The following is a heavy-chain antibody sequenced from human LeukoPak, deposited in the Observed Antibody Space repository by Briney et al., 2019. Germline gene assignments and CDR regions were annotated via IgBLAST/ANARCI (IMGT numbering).Heavy chain of an antibody. CDR3: ARDDYDFWSGLYYMDV. Sequence: SETLSLTCTVSGGSISSYYWSWNRQPPGKGLEWIGYIYYSGSTNCNPSLKSRVTISVDTSKNQFSLKLSSVTAADTAVYYCARDDYDFWSGLYYMDVWAKGPRSPSP. CDR1: GGSISSYY. V-gene: IGHV4-59*01. J-gene: IGHJ6*03. D-gene: IGHD3-3*01. CDR2: IYYSGST.